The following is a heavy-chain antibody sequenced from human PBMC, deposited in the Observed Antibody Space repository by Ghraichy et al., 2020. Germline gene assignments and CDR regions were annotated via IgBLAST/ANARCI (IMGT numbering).Heavy chain of an antibody. D-gene: IGHD1-26*01. Sequence: GGSLRLSCAASGFTFSSYAMSWVRQAPGKGLEWVSAISGSGGSTYYADSVKGRFTISRDNSKNTLYLQMNSLRAEDTAVYYCAKGSSIVGATSHDYWGQGTLVTVSS. CDR1: GFTFSSYA. CDR3: AKGSSIVGATSHDY. J-gene: IGHJ4*02. V-gene: IGHV3-23*01. CDR2: ISGSGGST.